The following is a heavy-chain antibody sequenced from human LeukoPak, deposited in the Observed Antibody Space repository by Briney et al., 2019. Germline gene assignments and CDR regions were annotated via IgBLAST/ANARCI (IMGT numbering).Heavy chain of an antibody. J-gene: IGHJ4*02. Sequence: GGSLRLSCAASGFTFDDYAMHWVRQAPGKGLEWVSGISWNSGSIGYADSVKGRFTISRDNAKNSPYLQMNSLRAEDTALYYCAKDKGSGSYHFDYWGQGTLVTVSS. CDR2: ISWNSGSI. D-gene: IGHD3-10*01. V-gene: IGHV3-9*01. CDR3: AKDKGSGSYHFDY. CDR1: GFTFDDYA.